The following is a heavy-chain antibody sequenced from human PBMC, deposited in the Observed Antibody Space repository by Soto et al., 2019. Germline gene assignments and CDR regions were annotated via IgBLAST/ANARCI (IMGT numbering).Heavy chain of an antibody. CDR1: GFTFSSYA. CDR2: ISGSGGST. CDR3: AKSGDSSGSHFFDY. V-gene: IGHV3-23*01. J-gene: IGHJ4*02. Sequence: GGSLRRSCAASGFTFSSYAMSWVRQAPGKGLEWVSAISGSGGSTYYADSVKGRFTISRDNSKNTLYLQMNSLRAEDTAVYYCAKSGDSSGSHFFDYWGQGTLVTVSS. D-gene: IGHD3-22*01.